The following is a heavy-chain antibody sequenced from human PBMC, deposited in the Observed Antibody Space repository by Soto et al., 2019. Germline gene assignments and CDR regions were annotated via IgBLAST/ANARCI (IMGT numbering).Heavy chain of an antibody. Sequence: SVKVSCKASGYTFTSYGISWVRQAPGQGLEWMGWISSYNGNTNYAQKVQGRVTMTTDKSTSTTYMELRSLRSDDTAVYYCARGPRYCSTTSCFSGVTWFDPWG. CDR3: ARGPRYCSTTSCFSGVTWFDP. D-gene: IGHD2-2*01. CDR2: ISSYNGNT. J-gene: IGHJ5*02. CDR1: GYTFTSYG. V-gene: IGHV1-18*04.